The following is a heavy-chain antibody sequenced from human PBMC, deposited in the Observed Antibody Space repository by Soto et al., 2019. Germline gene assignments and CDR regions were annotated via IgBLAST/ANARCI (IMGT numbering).Heavy chain of an antibody. Sequence: EVQLVVSGGTLVQPGGSLKLSCAASGVTLSDQYIDWVRQAPGKGLEWLGRSGNRLITEYAASVEGRFTISRDDSKNSVYLQMNRLKVEDTAVYFCGVKLGDWGQGTLVTVSS. CDR2: SGNRLIT. V-gene: IGHV3-72*01. CDR3: GVKLGD. D-gene: IGHD1-7*01. J-gene: IGHJ4*02. CDR1: GVTLSDQY.